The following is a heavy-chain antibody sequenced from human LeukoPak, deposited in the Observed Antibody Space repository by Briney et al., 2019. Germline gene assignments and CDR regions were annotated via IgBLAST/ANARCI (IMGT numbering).Heavy chain of an antibody. D-gene: IGHD2-15*01. CDR1: GGSISSYY. J-gene: IGHJ6*03. Sequence: SETLSLTCTVSGGSISSYYWSWVRQPPGKGLEWVGYIHYSGSTNYNPSLKSRVTISVDTSKNQFSLKLSSVTAADTAVYYCARTTEGYCRGRSCYSYYYYMDVWGKGTTVTVSS. CDR3: ARTTEGYCRGRSCYSYYYYMDV. V-gene: IGHV4-59*01. CDR2: IHYSGST.